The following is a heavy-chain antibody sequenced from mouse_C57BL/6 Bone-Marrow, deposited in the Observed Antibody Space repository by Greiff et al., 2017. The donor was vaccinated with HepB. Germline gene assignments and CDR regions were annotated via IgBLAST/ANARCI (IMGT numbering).Heavy chain of an antibody. V-gene: IGHV1-64*01. J-gene: IGHJ2*01. CDR3: ARPPIYYYGSSYQFDY. D-gene: IGHD1-1*01. Sequence: QVQLQQPGAELVKPGASVKLSCKASGYTFTSYWMHWVKQRPGQGLEWIGMIHPNSGSTNYNEKFKSKATLTVDKSSSTAYMQLSSLTSEDSAVYYCARPPIYYYGSSYQFDYWGQGTTLTVSS. CDR2: IHPNSGST. CDR1: GYTFTSYW.